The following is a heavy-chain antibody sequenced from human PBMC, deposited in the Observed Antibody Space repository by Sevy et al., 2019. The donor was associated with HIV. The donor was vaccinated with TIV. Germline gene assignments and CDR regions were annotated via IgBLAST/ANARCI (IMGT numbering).Heavy chain of an antibody. CDR1: GFTFSNAW. CDR2: IKSNVDGGTT. CDR3: TTRGRVADLRGIYYNGMDV. D-gene: IGHD6-19*01. V-gene: IGHV3-15*01. J-gene: IGHJ6*02. Sequence: GGSLRLSCTASGFTFSNAWMSCVRQAPGKGLEWVGRIKSNVDGGTTDYATPVKGRFTILRDDSKNTLYLQMNSLKTEDTAAYHCTTRGRVADLRGIYYNGMDVWGQGTAVTVSS.